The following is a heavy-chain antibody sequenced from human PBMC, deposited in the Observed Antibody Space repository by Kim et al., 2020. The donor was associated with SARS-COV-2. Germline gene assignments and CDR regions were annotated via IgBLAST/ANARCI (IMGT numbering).Heavy chain of an antibody. D-gene: IGHD4-17*01. V-gene: IGHV1-69*02. J-gene: IGHJ6*02. CDR1: GGTFSSYT. Sequence: SVKVSCKASGGTFSSYTISWVRQAPGQGLEWMGRIIPILGIANYAQKFHGRVTITADKSTSTAYMELSSLRSEDTAVYYCALNDYGDYGWRNAAYYYYGMDVWGQGTTVTVSS. CDR3: ALNDYGDYGWRNAAYYYYGMDV. CDR2: IIPILGIA.